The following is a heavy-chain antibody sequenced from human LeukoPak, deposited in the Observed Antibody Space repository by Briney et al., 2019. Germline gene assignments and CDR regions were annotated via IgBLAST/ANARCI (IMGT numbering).Heavy chain of an antibody. V-gene: IGHV3-23*01. CDR2: ISAGGSGT. CDR3: XXXFQSDGKPAIGY. D-gene: IGHD5-18*01. CDR1: GFTFSNYA. Sequence: GGSLRLSCAASGFTFSNYAMTWVRQAPGKGLEWVSAISAGGSGTYYADAVKGRFTISRDNSRNTLYLQMNGLRAEDTAVYYXXXXFQSDGKPAIGYWGQGTLVTVSS. J-gene: IGHJ4*02.